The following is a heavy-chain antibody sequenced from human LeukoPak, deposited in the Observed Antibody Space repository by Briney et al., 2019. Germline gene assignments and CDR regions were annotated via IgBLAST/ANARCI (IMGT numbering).Heavy chain of an antibody. Sequence: SETLSLTCTVSGGPVSSGNSYWGWIRQPPGRRLEWVGSIYYSGSTYYNPSLKSRVTISVDTSKNQFSLKLRFVTATDTAVYYCARHLSGIGLYYFDYWGQGTLVTVSS. J-gene: IGHJ4*02. CDR1: GGPVSSGNSY. D-gene: IGHD1-26*01. CDR3: ARHLSGIGLYYFDY. V-gene: IGHV4-39*01. CDR2: IYYSGST.